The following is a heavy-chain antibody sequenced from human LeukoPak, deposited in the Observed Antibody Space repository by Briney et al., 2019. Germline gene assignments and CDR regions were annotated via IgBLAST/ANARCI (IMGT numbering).Heavy chain of an antibody. CDR1: GFTFSSYW. D-gene: IGHD2-8*02. CDR3: ARETTGGYDWFDP. V-gene: IGHV3-7*01. CDR2: IKQDGSEK. Sequence: GRSLRLSCAASGFTFSSYWMSWLRQAPGPGLEGVANIKQDGSEKYYVDSVKGRFTISRDNAKNSLYLQMNSLSAEDTAVYYCARETTGGYDWFDPWGQGTLVTVSS. J-gene: IGHJ5*02.